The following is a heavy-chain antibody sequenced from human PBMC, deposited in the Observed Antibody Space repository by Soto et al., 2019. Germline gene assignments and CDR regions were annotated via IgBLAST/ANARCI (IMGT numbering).Heavy chain of an antibody. CDR3: AKAGLTDYFDY. CDR2: ISWNSGSI. V-gene: IGHV3-9*01. CDR1: GFTFDDYA. D-gene: IGHD1-20*01. J-gene: IGHJ4*02. Sequence: EVQLVESGGGLVQPGRSLRLSCAASGFTFDDYAMHWVRQAPGKGLEWVSGISWNSGSIGYADSVKGRFTISRDNAKNSLYLQMNSLRAEDTALYYCAKAGLTDYFDYWGQGTLVTVSS.